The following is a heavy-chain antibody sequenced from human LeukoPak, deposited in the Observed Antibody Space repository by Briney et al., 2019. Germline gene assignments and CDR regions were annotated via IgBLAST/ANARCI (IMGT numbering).Heavy chain of an antibody. D-gene: IGHD2-2*01. CDR1: GFTFSSYG. CDR2: IWYDGSNK. V-gene: IGHV3-33*01. CDR3: ARDAYQLPTFYYYYYIDV. J-gene: IGHJ6*03. Sequence: GGSLRLPCAASGFTFSSYGMHWVRQAQGKGLEWVAVIWYDGSNKYYADSVKGRFTICRDNSKNTLYLQMNSLSSEDTAVYYCARDAYQLPTFYYYYYIDVWGKGTTVTVSS.